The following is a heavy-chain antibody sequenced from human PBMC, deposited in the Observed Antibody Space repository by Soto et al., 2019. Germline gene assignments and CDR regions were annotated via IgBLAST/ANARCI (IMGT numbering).Heavy chain of an antibody. CDR1: GFTFSSYG. Sequence: QVQLVESGGGVVQPGRSLRLFCAASGFTFSSYGMHWVRQAPGKGLEWVAVIWYDGSNKYYADSGKGRFTIFRDNSKNTLYLQMNSLRAEDTAVYYRARDTFEDGGGRNGMDVWGQGTKVTVSS. CDR2: IWYDGSNK. V-gene: IGHV3-33*01. J-gene: IGHJ6*02. D-gene: IGHD3-16*01. CDR3: ARDTFEDGGGRNGMDV.